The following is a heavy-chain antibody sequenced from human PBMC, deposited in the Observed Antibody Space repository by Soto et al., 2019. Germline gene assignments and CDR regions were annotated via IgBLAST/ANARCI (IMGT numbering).Heavy chain of an antibody. CDR3: AGARNPTYYYDSSGYSLDY. J-gene: IGHJ4*02. V-gene: IGHV4-31*03. D-gene: IGHD3-22*01. CDR2: IYYSGST. Sequence: SETLSLTCTVSGGSISSGGYYWSWIRQHPGKGLEWIGYIYYSGSTYYNPSLKSRVTISVDTSKNQFSLKLSSVTAADTAVYYCAGARNPTYYYDSSGYSLDYWGQGTLVTVSS. CDR1: GGSISSGGYY.